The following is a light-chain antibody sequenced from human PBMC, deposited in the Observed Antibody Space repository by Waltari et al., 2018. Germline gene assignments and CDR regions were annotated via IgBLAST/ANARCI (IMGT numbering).Light chain of an antibody. CDR1: QCVSRA. CDR3: QHYLRLPVT. Sequence: EIVLTQSPGTLSLSLGERDTLSCRASQCVSRALAWYQQKPGQAPRLLIYGASTRATGIPDRFSGSGSGTDFSLTISRLEPDDFAVYYCQHYLRLPVTFGQGTTVEI. J-gene: IGKJ1*01. V-gene: IGKV3-20*01. CDR2: GAS.